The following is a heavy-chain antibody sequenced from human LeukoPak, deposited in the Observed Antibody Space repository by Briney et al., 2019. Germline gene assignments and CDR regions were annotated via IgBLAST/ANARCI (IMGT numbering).Heavy chain of an antibody. Sequence: GGSLRLSCAASGFTVITNDMTWVRRAPGKGLEWVSVLYSDGNTKYADSVQGRFTISRDNSKNTLYLEMNSLSPDDTAVYYCARGVEPLAANTLAYWGQGILVTVSS. CDR2: LYSDGNT. CDR1: GFTVITND. V-gene: IGHV3-53*01. D-gene: IGHD1-14*01. CDR3: ARGVEPLAANTLAY. J-gene: IGHJ4*02.